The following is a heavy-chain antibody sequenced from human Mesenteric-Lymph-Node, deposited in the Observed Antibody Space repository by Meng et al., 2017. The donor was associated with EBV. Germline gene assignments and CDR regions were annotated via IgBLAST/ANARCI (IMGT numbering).Heavy chain of an antibody. V-gene: IGHV3-30-3*01. Sequence: VTLVESGGGVVQPGRSLRLSCAASGFTFSDYGMHWVRQAPGKGPEWLAVISSDGTTENFADSVKGRFTISRDNAKNTLYLQMNSLRADDTAVYYCARGYGSGTYHSDYWGQGALVTVSS. J-gene: IGHJ4*02. D-gene: IGHD3-10*01. CDR2: ISSDGTTE. CDR3: ARGYGSGTYHSDY. CDR1: GFTFSDYG.